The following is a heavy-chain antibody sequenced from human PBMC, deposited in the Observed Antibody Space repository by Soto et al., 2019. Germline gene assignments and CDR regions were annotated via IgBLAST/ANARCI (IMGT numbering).Heavy chain of an antibody. J-gene: IGHJ2*01. D-gene: IGHD1-26*01. CDR3: ARGVLVGATTRRSRYYWYFDL. Sequence: EVQLVESGGGLVKPGGSLRLSCAASGFTFSSYSMNWVRQAPGKGLEWVSSISSSSSYIYYADSVKGRFTISRDNAKNSLYLQMNSLRAEDTAVYYCARGVLVGATTRRSRYYWYFDLWGRGTLVTVSS. CDR1: GFTFSSYS. V-gene: IGHV3-21*01. CDR2: ISSSSSYI.